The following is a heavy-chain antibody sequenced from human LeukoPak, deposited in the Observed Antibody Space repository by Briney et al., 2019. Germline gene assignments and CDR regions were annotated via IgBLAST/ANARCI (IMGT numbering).Heavy chain of an antibody. CDR3: AGRELLWFGELYGINWFDP. CDR1: GGSISSSSYY. D-gene: IGHD3-10*01. CDR2: IYYSGST. V-gene: IGHV4-39*01. J-gene: IGHJ5*02. Sequence: PSETLSLTCTVPGGSISSSSYYWGWIRQPPGKGLEWIGSIYYSGSTYYNPSLKSRVTISVDTSKNQFSLKLSSVTAADTAVYYCAGRELLWFGELYGINWFDPWGQGTLVTVSS.